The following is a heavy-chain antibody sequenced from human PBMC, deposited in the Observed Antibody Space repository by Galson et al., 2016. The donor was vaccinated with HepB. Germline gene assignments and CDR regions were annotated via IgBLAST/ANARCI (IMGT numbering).Heavy chain of an antibody. J-gene: IGHJ4*02. CDR2: IKSKIDGGTR. CDR1: GLTFNDAW. D-gene: IGHD2-2*01. CDR3: TTMLGYCSSTSC. Sequence: SLRLSCATSGLTFNDAWMTWVRQAPGKGLEWVGRIKSKIDGGTREYAEPVKGRFTISTDDSKNTVYLQMNSLITEDTAVYYCTTMLGYCSSTSCWGQGTPVTVSS. V-gene: IGHV3-15*01.